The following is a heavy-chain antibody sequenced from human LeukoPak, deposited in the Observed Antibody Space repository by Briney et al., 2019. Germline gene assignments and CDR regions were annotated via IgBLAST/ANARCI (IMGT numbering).Heavy chain of an antibody. V-gene: IGHV4-34*01. CDR3: ASRELWFGEYNWFDP. D-gene: IGHD3-10*01. Sequence: SSETLSLTCAVYGGSFSGYYWSWIRQPPGKGLEWIGEINHSGSTNYNPSLKSRVTISVDTSKNQFSLKLSSVTAADTAVYYCASRELWFGEYNWFDPWGQGTLVTVSS. J-gene: IGHJ5*02. CDR2: INHSGST. CDR1: GGSFSGYY.